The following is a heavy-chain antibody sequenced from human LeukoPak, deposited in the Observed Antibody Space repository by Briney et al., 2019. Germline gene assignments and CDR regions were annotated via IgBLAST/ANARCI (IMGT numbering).Heavy chain of an antibody. CDR1: GFTSSSYA. J-gene: IGHJ4*02. CDR3: ARSTSGTFDH. CDR2: ITSDRRTI. D-gene: IGHD5/OR15-5a*01. Sequence: GSLGLSCAASGFTSSSYALNWVRQAPGKGLEWVSYITSDRRTISYADPVKGRFTISRDSDKRLLYLQMDSLRAGDTAVYYCARSTSGTFDHWGQGMLVTVSS. V-gene: IGHV3-48*01.